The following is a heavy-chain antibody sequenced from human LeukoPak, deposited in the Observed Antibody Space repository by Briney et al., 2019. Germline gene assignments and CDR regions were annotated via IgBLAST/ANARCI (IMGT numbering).Heavy chain of an antibody. CDR1: GGTFSSYA. V-gene: IGHV1-69*04. CDR3: ATTLLRYFDWSVSANWFDP. J-gene: IGHJ5*02. CDR2: IIPILGIA. Sequence: GASVKVSCKASGGTFSSYAISWVRQAPGQGLEWMGRIIPILGIANYAQKFQGRVTITADKSTSTAYMELSSLRSEDTAVYYCATTLLRYFDWSVSANWFDPWGQGTLVTVSS. D-gene: IGHD3-9*01.